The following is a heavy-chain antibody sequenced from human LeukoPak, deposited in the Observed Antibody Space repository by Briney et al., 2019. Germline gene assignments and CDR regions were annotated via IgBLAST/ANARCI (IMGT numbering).Heavy chain of an antibody. CDR2: INAVNGNT. CDR3: AREGMTYYDILTGYYKEYYFDY. CDR1: GYTFTYYA. D-gene: IGHD3-9*01. J-gene: IGHJ4*02. Sequence: ASVKVSCKASGYTFTYYAMHWVRQAPGQRLEWMGWINAVNGNTKYSQKFQGRVTITRDTSASAAYMALSSLRSEDRAVYYCAREGMTYYDILTGYYKEYYFDYWGQGTLVTVSS. V-gene: IGHV1-3*01.